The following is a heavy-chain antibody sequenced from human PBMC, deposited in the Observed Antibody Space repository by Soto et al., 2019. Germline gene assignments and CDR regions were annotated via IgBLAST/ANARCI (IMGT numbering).Heavy chain of an antibody. V-gene: IGHV3-23*01. CDR1: GFTFSSYA. J-gene: IGHJ6*03. D-gene: IGHD3-3*01. CDR2: ISGGGDNT. CDR3: AKDFGTDDFWSAYYTYYYMDV. Sequence: EVQLLESGGGLVQPGGSLRLSCAASGFTFSSYALNWVRQAPGKGLEWVSVISGGGDNTYYADSVEGRFTISRDNSTTTLYLQMNSLRAEDTAVYYWAKDFGTDDFWSAYYTYYYMDVWGKGTTVTVSS.